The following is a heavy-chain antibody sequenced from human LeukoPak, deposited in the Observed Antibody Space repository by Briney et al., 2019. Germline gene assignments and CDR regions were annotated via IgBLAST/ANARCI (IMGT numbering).Heavy chain of an antibody. D-gene: IGHD3-22*01. CDR3: ARDYYDSSGYFGPDY. V-gene: IGHV1-18*01. Sequence: ASVKVSCKASGYTFTSYGISWVRQAPGQGLKWMGWISAYNGNTNYAQKLQGRVTMTTDTSTSTAYMELRSLRSDDTAVYYCARDYYDSSGYFGPDYWGQGTLVTVSS. J-gene: IGHJ4*02. CDR1: GYTFTSYG. CDR2: ISAYNGNT.